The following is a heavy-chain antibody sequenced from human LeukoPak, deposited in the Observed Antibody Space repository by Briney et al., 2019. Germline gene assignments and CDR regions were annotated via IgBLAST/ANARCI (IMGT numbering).Heavy chain of an antibody. CDR3: ARPKSVGTIDY. CDR2: IYYSGST. V-gene: IGHV4-39*01. CDR1: GGSISSSSYY. D-gene: IGHD1-1*01. Sequence: KSSETLSLTCTVSGGSISSSSYYWGWIRQPPGKGLEWIGSIYYSGSTYYNPSLKSRVTISVDTSKNQFSLTLSSVTAADTAVYYCARPKSVGTIDYWGQGTLVTVSS. J-gene: IGHJ4*02.